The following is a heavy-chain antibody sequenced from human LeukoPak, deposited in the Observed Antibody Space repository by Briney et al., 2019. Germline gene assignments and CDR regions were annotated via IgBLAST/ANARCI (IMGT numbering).Heavy chain of an antibody. CDR3: ARATSWNGYSWFDP. CDR2: IKRDGSEK. J-gene: IGHJ5*02. D-gene: IGHD3-3*01. Sequence: PGGSLRLSCAASGFTFSTYWMTWVRQAPGKGPEWVANIKRDGSEKYYVDSVKGRFTISRDNAKNSLYLQMNSLRAEDTAVYYCARATSWNGYSWFDPWGQGTLVTVSS. CDR1: GFTFSTYW. V-gene: IGHV3-7*01.